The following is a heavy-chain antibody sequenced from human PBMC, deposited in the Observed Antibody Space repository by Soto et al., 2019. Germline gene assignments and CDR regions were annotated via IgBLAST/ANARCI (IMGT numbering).Heavy chain of an antibody. CDR3: ARDPLWGTAMVLWYFDL. J-gene: IGHJ2*01. D-gene: IGHD5-18*01. CDR2: ISYDGSNK. CDR1: GFTVSSYA. V-gene: IGHV3-30-3*01. Sequence: QVQLVESGGGVVQPGRSLRLSCAASGFTVSSYAMHWGRQAPGKGLEWVAVISYDGSNKYYADSVKGRFTISRDNSKNTLYLQMNSLRAEDTAVYYCARDPLWGTAMVLWYFDLWGRGTLVTVSS.